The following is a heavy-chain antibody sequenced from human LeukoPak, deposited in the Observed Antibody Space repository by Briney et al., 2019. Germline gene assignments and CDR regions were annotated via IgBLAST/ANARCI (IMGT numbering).Heavy chain of an antibody. CDR3: ARAPWIQLWFDY. Sequence: KSSETLSLTCTVSGGSISSYYWSWIRQPPGKGLEWIGYIYYSGSTNYNPSLKSRVTISVDTSKNQFSLKLSSVTAADTAVYYCARAPWIQLWFDYWGQGTLVTVSS. J-gene: IGHJ4*02. CDR2: IYYSGST. CDR1: GGSISSYY. D-gene: IGHD5-18*01. V-gene: IGHV4-59*01.